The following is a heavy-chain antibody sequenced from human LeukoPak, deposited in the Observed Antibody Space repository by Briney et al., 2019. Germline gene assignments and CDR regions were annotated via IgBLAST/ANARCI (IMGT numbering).Heavy chain of an antibody. J-gene: IGHJ4*02. V-gene: IGHV4-39*07. Sequence: SETLSLTCTVSGGSISSSSYYWGWIRQPPGKGLEWIGSIYYSGSTYYNPSLKSRVTISVDTSKNQFSLKLSSVTAADTAVYYCARDVAGTDYFDYWGQGTQVTVSS. CDR2: IYYSGST. D-gene: IGHD6-19*01. CDR3: ARDVAGTDYFDY. CDR1: GGSISSSSYY.